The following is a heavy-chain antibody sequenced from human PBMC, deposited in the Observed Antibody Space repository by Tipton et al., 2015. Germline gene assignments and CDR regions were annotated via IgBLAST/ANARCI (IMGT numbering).Heavy chain of an antibody. CDR3: ARRDTIWYNYAMDV. V-gene: IGHV4-34*01. Sequence: TLSLTCTVYGGSFSGYYWSWIRQPPGKGLEWIGEINDSGSTNYNPSLKSRVTISVDTSKNQFSLKLSSVTAADTAVYYCARRDTIWYNYAMDVWGQGTTVTVS. CDR1: GGSFSGYY. J-gene: IGHJ6*02. D-gene: IGHD5-24*01. CDR2: INDSGST.